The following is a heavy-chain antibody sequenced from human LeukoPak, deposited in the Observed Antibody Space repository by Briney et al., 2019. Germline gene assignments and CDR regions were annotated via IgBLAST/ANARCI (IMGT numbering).Heavy chain of an antibody. CDR3: ARPTYSSHDAFDI. D-gene: IGHD2-21*01. V-gene: IGHV5-51*01. Sequence: GESLKISCKGSGYSFATFWIAWVRQMPGKGLEWMGIIYAGDSDSRYSPSFQGQVTISADKSISTAYLQWSSLKASDTAMYYCARPTYSSHDAFDIWGQGTMVTVSS. J-gene: IGHJ3*02. CDR2: IYAGDSDS. CDR1: GYSFATFW.